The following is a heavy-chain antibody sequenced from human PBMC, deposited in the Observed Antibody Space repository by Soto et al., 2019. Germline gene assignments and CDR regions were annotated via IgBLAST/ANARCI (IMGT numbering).Heavy chain of an antibody. D-gene: IGHD2-15*01. V-gene: IGHV4-34*01. CDR3: AGYCSGGSCDGVYYFDY. CDR2: INHSGST. CDR1: GGSFSGYY. Sequence: PSETLSLTCAVYGGSFSGYYWSWIRQPPGKGLEWIGEINHSGSTNYNPSLKSRVTISVDTSKNQFSLKLSSVTAADTAVYYCAGYCSGGSCDGVYYFDYWGQGTLVT. J-gene: IGHJ4*02.